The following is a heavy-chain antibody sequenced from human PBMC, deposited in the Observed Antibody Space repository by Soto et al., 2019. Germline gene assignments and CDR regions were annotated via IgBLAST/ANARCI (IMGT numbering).Heavy chain of an antibody. V-gene: IGHV4-59*01. D-gene: IGHD6-13*01. CDR2: IYYSGST. CDR3: ARAADGYNWFDP. Sequence: SETLSLTCAVYGGSFSGYYWNWIRQPPGKGLEWIGYIYYSGSTNYNPSLKSRVTISVDTSKNQFSLKLSSVTAADTAVYYCARAADGYNWFDPWGQGTLVTGSS. CDR1: GGSFSGYY. J-gene: IGHJ5*02.